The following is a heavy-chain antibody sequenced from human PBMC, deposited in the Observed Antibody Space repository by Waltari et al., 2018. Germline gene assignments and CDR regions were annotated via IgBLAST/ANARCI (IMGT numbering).Heavy chain of an antibody. CDR3: ARVPTYYDFWSGYYTSYYFDY. J-gene: IGHJ4*02. D-gene: IGHD3-3*01. Sequence: QVQLQESGPGLVKPSETLSLTCAVSGYSISSGYYWGWIRQPPGKGLEWIGSIYHSGSTYYNPSLKRRVTISVDTSKNQFSLKLSSVTAADTAVYYCARVPTYYDFWSGYYTSYYFDYWGQGTLVTVSS. CDR1: GYSISSGYY. CDR2: IYHSGST. V-gene: IGHV4-38-2*01.